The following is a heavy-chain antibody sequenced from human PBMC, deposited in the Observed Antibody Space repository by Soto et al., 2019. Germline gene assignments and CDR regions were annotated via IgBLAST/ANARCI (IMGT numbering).Heavy chain of an antibody. V-gene: IGHV4-34*01. CDR1: GGSFSGYY. J-gene: IGHJ4*02. CDR3: SRDNITGIFDY. D-gene: IGHD3-10*01. CDR2: INHSGST. Sequence: QVQLQQWGAGLLKPSETLSVTCAVYGGSFSGYYWTWIRQPPGTRLEWIGEINHSGSTNYNPSLKSRVTISVDTSKNQFSLKLTSVTAADTAAYYCSRDNITGIFDYWGQGTLVTVSS.